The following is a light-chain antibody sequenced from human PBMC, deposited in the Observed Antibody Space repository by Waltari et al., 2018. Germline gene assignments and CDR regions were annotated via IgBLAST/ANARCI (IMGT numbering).Light chain of an antibody. J-gene: IGKJ2*01. CDR1: QSISNW. CDR3: QQYNTYPFT. Sequence: ASQSISNWLAWYQQIPGKAPKLLIYMASSLETGVPSRFRGSGSGTEFTLTISSLQPGDFATYYCQQYNTYPFTFGLGTKLESK. V-gene: IGKV1-5*03. CDR2: MAS.